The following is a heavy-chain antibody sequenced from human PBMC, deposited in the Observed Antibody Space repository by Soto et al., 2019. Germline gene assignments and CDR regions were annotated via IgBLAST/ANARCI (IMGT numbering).Heavy chain of an antibody. V-gene: IGHV4-34*01. D-gene: IGHD2-21*01. Sequence: PSETLSLTCAVYGGSFSGYYWSWIRQPPGKGLEWIGEINHSGSTNYNPSLKSRVAMSIDTSKNQFSLNLTSVTATDTAVYYCATVVIPGTRHTDFDSRG. CDR3: ATVVIPGTRHTDFDS. J-gene: IGHJ5*01. CDR2: INHSGST. CDR1: GGSFSGYY.